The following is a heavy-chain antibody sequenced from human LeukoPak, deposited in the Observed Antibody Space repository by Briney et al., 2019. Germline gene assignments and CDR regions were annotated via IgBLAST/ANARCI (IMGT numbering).Heavy chain of an antibody. CDR2: IYHSGST. J-gene: IGHJ6*03. CDR3: ARASYDFWSGYYTYYYYYYMDV. D-gene: IGHD3-3*01. CDR1: GYSISSGYY. Sequence: PSETLSLTCTVSGYSISSGYYWGWIRQPPGKGLEWIGSIYHSGSTYYNPSLKSRVTISVDTSKNQFSLKLSSVTAADTAVYYCARASYDFWSGYYTYYYYYYMDVWGKGTTVTVSS. V-gene: IGHV4-38-2*02.